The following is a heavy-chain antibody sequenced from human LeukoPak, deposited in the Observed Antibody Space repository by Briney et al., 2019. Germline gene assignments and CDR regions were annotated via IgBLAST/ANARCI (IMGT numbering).Heavy chain of an antibody. J-gene: IGHJ5*02. Sequence: SETLSLTCSISGGSISNYFWSWIRQPAGKGLEWIGRIYSSGSTNYNPSLKSRVTMTADTSKNEFSLKLTSVTAADTAIYYCTKVTGWNYLDWFDPWGQGTLVTVSS. CDR3: TKVTGWNYLDWFDP. D-gene: IGHD1-7*01. CDR2: IYSSGST. CDR1: GGSISNYF. V-gene: IGHV4-4*07.